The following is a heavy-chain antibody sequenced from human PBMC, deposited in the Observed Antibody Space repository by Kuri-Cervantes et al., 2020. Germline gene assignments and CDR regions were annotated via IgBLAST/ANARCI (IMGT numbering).Heavy chain of an antibody. CDR3: ARDRGVVVPAARYYYYYGMDV. CDR2: IYTSGST. V-gene: IGHV4-61*02. CDR1: GGSISSGSYY. J-gene: IGHJ6*02. Sequence: SETLSLTCTVSGGSISSGSYYWIWIRQPAGKGLEWIGRIYTSGSTNYNPSLKRRVTISVDTSKNQYSLKLSSVTAADTAVYYCARDRGVVVPAARYYYYYGMDVWGQGTTVTVSS. D-gene: IGHD2-2*01.